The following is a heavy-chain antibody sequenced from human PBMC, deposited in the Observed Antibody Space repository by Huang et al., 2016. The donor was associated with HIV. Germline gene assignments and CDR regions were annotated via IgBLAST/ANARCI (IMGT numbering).Heavy chain of an antibody. D-gene: IGHD3-3*01. CDR3: VKDSPGGITIFGGDV. J-gene: IGHJ6*02. Sequence: PASGFSFRNYAMHWVRQAPGKGLEWVATSSWDGNYKYYGDSVKGRVSISRDNSKNTLSLQMNRLRIEDTAVYYCVKDSPGGITIFGGDVWGHGTTVTVSS. CDR2: SSWDGNYK. CDR1: GFSFRNYA. V-gene: IGHV3-30*18.